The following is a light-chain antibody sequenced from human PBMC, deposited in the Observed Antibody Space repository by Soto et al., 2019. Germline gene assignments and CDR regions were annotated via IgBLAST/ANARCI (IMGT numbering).Light chain of an antibody. V-gene: IGKV3-20*01. CDR3: QQYGSSPRT. CDR2: GAS. CDR1: QSVSSSS. Sequence: EIVLTQFPDTLSLSPGERATLSFRASQSVSSSSLAWYQQRRGQAPRLLTHGASSRATGIPDRFSGSGSGTDFTLTISRLEPEDFAVYYCQQYGSSPRTFGQGTKVDI. J-gene: IGKJ1*01.